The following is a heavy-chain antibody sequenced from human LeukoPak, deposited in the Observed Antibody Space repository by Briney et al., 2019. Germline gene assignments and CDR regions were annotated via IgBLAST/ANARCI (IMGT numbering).Heavy chain of an antibody. D-gene: IGHD2-2*01. CDR2: ISYDGSNK. J-gene: IGHJ6*02. CDR3: AKDLYQLLRLYYGMDV. Sequence: GGSLRLSCAASGFTFSSYGMHWVRQAPGKGVEWVAVISYDGSNKYYADSVKGRFTISRDNSKNTLYLQMNSLRAEDTAVYYCAKDLYQLLRLYYGMDVWGQGTTVTVSS. V-gene: IGHV3-30*18. CDR1: GFTFSSYG.